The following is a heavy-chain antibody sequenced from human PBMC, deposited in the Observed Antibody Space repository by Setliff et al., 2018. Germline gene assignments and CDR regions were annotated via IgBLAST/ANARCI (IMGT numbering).Heavy chain of an antibody. CDR2: IGDYNGNT. CDR3: ARGPVDFVVVPAAAVFDF. V-gene: IGHV1-18*01. CDR1: GGTFSNYG. Sequence: ASVKVSCKASGGTFSNYGVSWVRQAPGQGLEWMGWIGDYNGNTLHAQNFQGRLTVTTDTSTNTAYMELRSLRSDDTAVYYCARGPVDFVVVPAAAVFDFWGQGTLVTVSS. D-gene: IGHD2-2*03. J-gene: IGHJ4*02.